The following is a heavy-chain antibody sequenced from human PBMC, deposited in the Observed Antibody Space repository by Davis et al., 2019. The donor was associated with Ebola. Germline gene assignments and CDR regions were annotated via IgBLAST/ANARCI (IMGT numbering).Heavy chain of an antibody. CDR2: IIPVFRTA. CDR1: GDTLSSYA. Sequence: AASVKVSCKAVGDTLSSYAMTWVRQAPGQGLEWMGGIIPVFRTASYAQKFQGRVTITADESTRTAYMELTGLRPEDTAVYSCANLGPQRYCSGGGGHGYWDYGGKETRVTVPS. D-gene: IGHD2-15*01. CDR3: ANLGPQRYCSGGGGHGYWDY. J-gene: IGHJ4*02. V-gene: IGHV1-69*13.